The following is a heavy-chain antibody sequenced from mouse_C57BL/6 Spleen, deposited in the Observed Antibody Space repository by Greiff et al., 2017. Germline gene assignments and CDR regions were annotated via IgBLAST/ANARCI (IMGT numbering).Heavy chain of an antibody. J-gene: IGHJ3*01. D-gene: IGHD3-1*01. Sequence: VQLQQPGAELVRPGTSVKLSCKASGYTFTSYWMHWVKQRPGQGLEWIGVIDPSDSYTNYNQKFKGKATLTVDTSSSTAYMQLSSLTSEDSGVDYCGKRVGGFAYWGQGTLVTVSA. V-gene: IGHV1-59*01. CDR1: GYTFTSYW. CDR2: IDPSDSYT. CDR3: GKRVGGFAY.